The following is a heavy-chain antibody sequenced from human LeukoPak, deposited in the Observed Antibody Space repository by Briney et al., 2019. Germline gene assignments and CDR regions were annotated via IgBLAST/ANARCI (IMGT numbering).Heavy chain of an antibody. V-gene: IGHV3-15*07. D-gene: IGHD5/OR15-5a*01. CDR3: TTGWTSTPHDGY. CDR1: GFNFRGAW. CDR2: IKNYGGTT. Sequence: GGSLRLSCEGSGFNFRGAWLNWVRQAPGKGLERVGRIKNYGGTTDHAAPVKGRFSVSRDDSKNTLFLQMNSLKAEDTAVYYCTTGWTSTPHDGYWGQGTPVTVSS. J-gene: IGHJ4*02.